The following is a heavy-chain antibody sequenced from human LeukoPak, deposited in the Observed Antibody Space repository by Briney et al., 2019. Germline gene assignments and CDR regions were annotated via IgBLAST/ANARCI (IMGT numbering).Heavy chain of an antibody. D-gene: IGHD6-13*01. CDR2: IYYSGST. CDR1: GDSISISY. V-gene: IGHV4-59*01. Sequence: SETLSLTCSVSGDSISISYWTWIRQPPGKGLEWIGYIYYSGSTNYNPSLKSRVTISVDTSKNQFSLKLSSVTAADTAVYYCARTAAAGHFDYWGQGTLVTVSS. J-gene: IGHJ4*02. CDR3: ARTAAAGHFDY.